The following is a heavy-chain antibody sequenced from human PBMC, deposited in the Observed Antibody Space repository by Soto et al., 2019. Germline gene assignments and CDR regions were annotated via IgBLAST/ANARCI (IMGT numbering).Heavy chain of an antibody. V-gene: IGHV3-21*01. D-gene: IGHD6-13*01. CDR2: ISSSSSYI. CDR1: GFTFSSYS. CDR3: ASRRIAAAGYYYMDV. J-gene: IGHJ6*03. Sequence: PGGSLRLSCAASGFTFSSYSMNWVRQAPGKGLEWVSSISSSSSYIYYADSVKGRFTISRDNAKNSLYLQMNSLRAEDTAVYYCASRRIAAAGYYYMDVWGKGTTVTVSS.